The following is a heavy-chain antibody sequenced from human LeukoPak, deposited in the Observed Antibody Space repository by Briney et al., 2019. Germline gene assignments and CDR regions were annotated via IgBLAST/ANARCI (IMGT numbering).Heavy chain of an antibody. J-gene: IGHJ4*02. CDR1: GFTFSSYA. D-gene: IGHD6-19*01. CDR2: ISGSGGST. CDR3: AKVLGVAVAGTVDY. V-gene: IGHV3-23*01. Sequence: PGGSLRLSCAASGFTFSSYAMSWVRQAPGKGLEWVSAISGSGGSTYYADSVKGRFTISRDNSKNTLYLQMNSLRAEDTAVNYCAKVLGVAVAGTVDYWGQGTLVTVSS.